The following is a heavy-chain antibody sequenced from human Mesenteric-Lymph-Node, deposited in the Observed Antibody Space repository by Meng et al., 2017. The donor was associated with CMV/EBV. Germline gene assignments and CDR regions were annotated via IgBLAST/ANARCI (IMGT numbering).Heavy chain of an antibody. V-gene: IGHV3-30*02. Sequence: GESLKISCAASGFIFSRNAMHWVRQTPGKGLEWVASFWYDGSTTYYTDSVRGRFTISRDNSKNTLYLQMNSLRVEDTAVYHCANQGLVGYCSSTSCLSVYWGQGTLVTVSS. CDR3: ANQGLVGYCSSTSCLSVY. CDR2: FWYDGSTT. D-gene: IGHD2-2*01. J-gene: IGHJ4*02. CDR1: GFIFSRNA.